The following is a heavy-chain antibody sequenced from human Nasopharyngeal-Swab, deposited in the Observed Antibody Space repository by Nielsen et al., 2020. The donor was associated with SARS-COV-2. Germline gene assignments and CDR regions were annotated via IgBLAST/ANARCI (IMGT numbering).Heavy chain of an antibody. CDR2: INPNSGGT. CDR3: ARDGYSSSWTLFAEYFQH. CDR1: GYTFTGYY. Sequence: ASVKVSCKASGYTFTGYYMHWVRQAPGQGLEWMGWINPNSGGTNYAQKFQGRVTMTRDTSISTAYMELSRLRSDDTAVYYCARDGYSSSWTLFAEYFQHWGQGTLVTVSS. D-gene: IGHD6-13*01. V-gene: IGHV1-2*02. J-gene: IGHJ1*01.